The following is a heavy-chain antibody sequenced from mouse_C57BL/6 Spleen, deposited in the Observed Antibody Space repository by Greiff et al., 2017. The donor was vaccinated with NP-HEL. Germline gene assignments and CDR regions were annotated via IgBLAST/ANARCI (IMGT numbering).Heavy chain of an antibody. CDR1: GFTFSSYA. CDR2: ISSGGDYI. D-gene: IGHD2-4*01. Sequence: EVQGVESGEGLVKPGGSLKLSCAASGFTFSSYAMSWVRQTPEKRLEWVAYISSGGDYIYYADTVKGRFTISRDNARNTLYLQMSSLKSEDTAMYYCTRDDYAPPYAMDYWGQGTSVTVSS. V-gene: IGHV5-9-1*02. J-gene: IGHJ4*01. CDR3: TRDDYAPPYAMDY.